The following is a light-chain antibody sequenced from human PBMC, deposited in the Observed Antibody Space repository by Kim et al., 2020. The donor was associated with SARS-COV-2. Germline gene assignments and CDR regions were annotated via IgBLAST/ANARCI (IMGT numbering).Light chain of an antibody. V-gene: IGKV1-39*01. CDR3: QQSTTFPYT. CDR1: QNIFTQ. Sequence: DIQMTQSPSSLSASVGDRLTITCRASQNIFTQLNWYQQKPGKVPKLLIYAASSLQSGVPSRFSGSGSGTDFTLSIRSLQREDFATYYCQQSTTFPYTFGLGTKLEI. J-gene: IGKJ2*01. CDR2: AAS.